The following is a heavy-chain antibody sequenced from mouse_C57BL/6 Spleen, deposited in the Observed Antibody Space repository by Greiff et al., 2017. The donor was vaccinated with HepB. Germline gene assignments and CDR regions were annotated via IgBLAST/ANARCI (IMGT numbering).Heavy chain of an antibody. CDR1: GYTFTSYW. J-gene: IGHJ1*03. Sequence: QVHVKQPGAELVMPGASVKLSCKASGYTFTSYWMHWVKQRPGQGLEWIGEIDPSDSYTNYNQKFKGKSTLTVDKSSSTAYMQLSSLTSEDSAVYYCARPRGSSSHWYFDVWGTGTTVTVSS. V-gene: IGHV1-69*01. CDR3: ARPRGSSSHWYFDV. D-gene: IGHD1-1*01. CDR2: IDPSDSYT.